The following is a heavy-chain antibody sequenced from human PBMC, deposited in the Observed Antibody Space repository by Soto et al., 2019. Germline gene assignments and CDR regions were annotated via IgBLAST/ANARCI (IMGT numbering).Heavy chain of an antibody. D-gene: IGHD3-10*01. Sequence: EVQVVESGGGSVQPGGSLRLSCTVSGFPFSGYLMDWVRQAPGKGLEWVANINHDGSEMYYGDSVKGRFTISRDNAKKSLYLQMNSLRVEVTAVYYCARGLVDMWGQGSMVTVSS. V-gene: IGHV3-7*05. J-gene: IGHJ3*02. CDR1: GFPFSGYL. CDR2: INHDGSEM. CDR3: ARGLVDM.